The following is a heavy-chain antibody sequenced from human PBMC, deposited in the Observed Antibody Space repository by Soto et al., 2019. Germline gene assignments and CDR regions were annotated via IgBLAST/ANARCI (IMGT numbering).Heavy chain of an antibody. V-gene: IGHV3-33*01. CDR3: ARENSGYDSFFDY. CDR1: GFTFSSYG. Sequence: GGSLRLSCAASGFTFSSYGMHWVRQAPGKGLEWVAVIWYDGSNKYYADSVKGRFTISRDNSKNTLYLQMNSLRAEDTAVYYCARENSGYDSFFDYWGQGTLVTVSS. J-gene: IGHJ4*02. D-gene: IGHD5-12*01. CDR2: IWYDGSNK.